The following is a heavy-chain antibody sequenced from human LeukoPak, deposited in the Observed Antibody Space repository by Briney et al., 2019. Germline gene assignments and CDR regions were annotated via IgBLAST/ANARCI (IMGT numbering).Heavy chain of an antibody. D-gene: IGHD3-10*01. CDR1: GFTFSSYA. J-gene: IGHJ4*02. Sequence: GGSLRLSCAASGFTFSSYAMSWVRQAPGKGLERVSAISGSGGSTYYADSVKGWFTISRDNSKNTLYLQMNSLRAEDTAVYYCARYSGSYYKGYYWGQGTLVTVSS. V-gene: IGHV3-23*01. CDR2: ISGSGGST. CDR3: ARYSGSYYKGYY.